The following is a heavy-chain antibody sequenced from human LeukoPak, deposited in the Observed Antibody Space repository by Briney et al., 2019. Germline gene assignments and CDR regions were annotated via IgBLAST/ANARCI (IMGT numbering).Heavy chain of an antibody. D-gene: IGHD6-13*01. V-gene: IGHV4-39*07. Sequence: SETLSLTCTVSGGSISSSTYYWGWIRQPPGKGLEWIGTLFYSGKTYYSPSLKSRVIISVDTSKTQFSLKLRSVTAADTAVYYCAREGAAAGTQGNFDYWGQGTLVTVSS. CDR1: GGSISSSTYY. CDR3: AREGAAAGTQGNFDY. CDR2: LFYSGKT. J-gene: IGHJ4*02.